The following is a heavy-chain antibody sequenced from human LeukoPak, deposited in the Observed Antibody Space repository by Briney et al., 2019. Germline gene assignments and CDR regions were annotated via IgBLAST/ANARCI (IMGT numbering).Heavy chain of an antibody. J-gene: IGHJ3*02. Sequence: GGSLRLSCAASGFTFSTYWMHWVRQAPGKGLVWVSRINGEGRSTSHADSVKGRFTISGDNAKNTLYLQMNSLRAEDTAVYYCAREANSGYSSGDDAFDIWGQGTMVTVSS. CDR3: AREANSGYSSGDDAFDI. V-gene: IGHV3-74*01. D-gene: IGHD6-19*01. CDR1: GFTFSTYW. CDR2: INGEGRST.